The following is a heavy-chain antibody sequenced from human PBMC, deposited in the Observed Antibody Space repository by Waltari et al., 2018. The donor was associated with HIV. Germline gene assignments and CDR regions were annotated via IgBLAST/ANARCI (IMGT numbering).Heavy chain of an antibody. V-gene: IGHV4-34*01. Sequence: QVQLQQWGAGLLKPSETLSLTCAVYGGSFSGYYWSWIRQPPGKGLEWIGEINHSGSTNYNPSLKSRVTISVDTSKNQFSLKLSSVTAADTAVYYCACKTGYSSGWYFSYFDYWGQGTLVTVSS. D-gene: IGHD6-19*01. J-gene: IGHJ4*02. CDR1: GGSFSGYY. CDR2: INHSGST. CDR3: ACKTGYSSGWYFSYFDY.